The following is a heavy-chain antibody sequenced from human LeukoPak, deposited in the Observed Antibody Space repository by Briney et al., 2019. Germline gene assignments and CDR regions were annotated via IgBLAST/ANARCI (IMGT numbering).Heavy chain of an antibody. D-gene: IGHD3-22*01. Sequence: GGSLRLSCAASGFTFSSYEMNWVRQAPGKGLEWVSYISSSGSTIYYADSVKGRFTISRDNAKNSLYLQMNSLRAEDTAVYYCAKDGGGYYDSSGYYNAEYFQHWGQGTLVTVSS. CDR3: AKDGGGYYDSSGYYNAEYFQH. CDR2: ISSSGSTI. V-gene: IGHV3-48*03. J-gene: IGHJ1*01. CDR1: GFTFSSYE.